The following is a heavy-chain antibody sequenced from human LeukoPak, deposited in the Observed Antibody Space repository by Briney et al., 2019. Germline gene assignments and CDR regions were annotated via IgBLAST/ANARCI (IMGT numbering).Heavy chain of an antibody. CDR3: AKAHCSSTSCSRADN. D-gene: IGHD2-2*01. J-gene: IGHJ4*02. CDR1: GFTFTRNA. CDR2: IDGSGGTT. V-gene: IGHV3-23*01. Sequence: GGSLRLSCAASGFTFTRNAMAWVRQAPGKGLEWVSAIDGSGGTTFYADSVKGRVTISRVHAKNTVYLQMNSLRADDTAVYYCAKAHCSSTSCSRADNWGQGTLVTVSS.